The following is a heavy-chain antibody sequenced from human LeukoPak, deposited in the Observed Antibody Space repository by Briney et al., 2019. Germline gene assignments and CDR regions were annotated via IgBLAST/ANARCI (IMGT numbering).Heavy chain of an antibody. D-gene: IGHD3-22*01. V-gene: IGHV3-11*01. CDR3: ARGAYYDSRNYYYYYMDV. Sequence: GGSLRLSCAASGFTFSDYYMSWIRQAPGKGLEWVSYISSSGSTMYYADSVKGRFTISRDNAKNSLYLQMNSLRAEDTAVYYCARGAYYDSRNYYYYYMDVWGKGTTVTVSS. CDR2: ISSSGSTM. J-gene: IGHJ6*03. CDR1: GFTFSDYY.